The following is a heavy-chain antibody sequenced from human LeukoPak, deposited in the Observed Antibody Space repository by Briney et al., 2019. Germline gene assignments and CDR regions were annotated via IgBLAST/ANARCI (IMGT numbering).Heavy chain of an antibody. CDR1: GFTFSSSA. D-gene: IGHD3-9*01. CDR2: INGSGGRT. Sequence: GGSLRLSCIASGFTFSSSAMSWVRQAPGKGLEWVSDINGSGGRTYYADSVKGRFTISRDNSRNTLYVQMNSLRAEDTAVYYCAKTPASRFFDSRQYYFDYWGQGTLVTVSS. CDR3: AKTPASRFFDSRQYYFDY. J-gene: IGHJ4*02. V-gene: IGHV3-23*01.